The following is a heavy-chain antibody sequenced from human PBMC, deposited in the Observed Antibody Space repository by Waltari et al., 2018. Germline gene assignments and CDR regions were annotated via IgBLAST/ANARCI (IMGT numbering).Heavy chain of an antibody. V-gene: IGHV4-4*02. CDR2: IHGSGRT. Sequence: QLQLQESGPGLVKPSGTLSLTFTVSGASISSIYWWSWVRQPPGKGLEWIGQIHGSGRTNYNPSRESRVTISLDTSNNQFSLKVTSATASDTAVYYCARDRGRGLYLDSWGQGALVTVSP. CDR3: ARDRGRGLYLDS. J-gene: IGHJ4*02. CDR1: GASISSIYW. D-gene: IGHD2-15*01.